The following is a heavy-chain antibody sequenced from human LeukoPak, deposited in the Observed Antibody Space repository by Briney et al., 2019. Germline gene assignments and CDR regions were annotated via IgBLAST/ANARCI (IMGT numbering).Heavy chain of an antibody. CDR2: INHSGST. CDR3: ARVNYYGSGSYYNPHFNWFDP. D-gene: IGHD3-10*01. CDR1: GGSFSGYY. V-gene: IGHV4-34*01. J-gene: IGHJ5*02. Sequence: PSGTLSLTCAVYGGSFSGYYWSWIRQPPGKGLEWIGEINHSGSTNYNPSLKSRVTISVDTSKNQFSLKLSSVTAADTAVYYCARVNYYGSGSYYNPHFNWFDPWGQGTLVTVSS.